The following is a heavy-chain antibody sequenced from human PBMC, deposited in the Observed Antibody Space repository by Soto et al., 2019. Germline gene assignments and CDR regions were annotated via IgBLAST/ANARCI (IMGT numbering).Heavy chain of an antibody. Sequence: SETLSLTCAVYGGSFSGYYWSWIRQPPGKGLEWIGEINHSGSTNYNPSLKSRVTISVDTSKNQFSLKLSSVTAADTAVYYCARRPEMATPRFDYWGQGTLVTVSS. V-gene: IGHV4-34*01. J-gene: IGHJ4*02. D-gene: IGHD5-12*01. CDR3: ARRPEMATPRFDY. CDR2: INHSGST. CDR1: GGSFSGYY.